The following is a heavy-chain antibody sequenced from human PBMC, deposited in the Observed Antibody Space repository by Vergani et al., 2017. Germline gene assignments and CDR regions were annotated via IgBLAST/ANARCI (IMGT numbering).Heavy chain of an antibody. Sequence: QVHLVESGGGVVQPGRSLRLSCVVSGFTSSYYGMHWVRQAPGKGLEWVAVISYDGTQKYYADSVKGRFTISRDNSKSTRYLQMNSLRTEDTAVYYCATKRCGTPGCQIGYFRGWGQGALVTVSS. V-gene: IGHV3-30*03. CDR1: GFTSSYYG. J-gene: IGHJ4*02. D-gene: IGHD1-1*01. CDR3: ATKRCGTPGCQIGYFRG. CDR2: ISYDGTQK.